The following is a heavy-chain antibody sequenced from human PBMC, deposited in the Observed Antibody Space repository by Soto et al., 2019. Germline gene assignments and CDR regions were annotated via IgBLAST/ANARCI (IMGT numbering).Heavy chain of an antibody. CDR2: ISDDGGNK. CDR1: GLTFSTYA. CDR3: VRDDFYYGSVWNNAYHGMDV. J-gene: IGHJ6*02. Sequence: QVQLVESGGGVVQPGRSLRLSCVASGLTFSTYAMHWVRQAPGKGLEWVAIISDDGGNKYYPDSVRGRFTISRDNSINTLYLQVNSLRPEDASVYYCVRDDFYYGSVWNNAYHGMDVWGQGTTVTVSS. D-gene: IGHD3-22*01. V-gene: IGHV3-30-3*01.